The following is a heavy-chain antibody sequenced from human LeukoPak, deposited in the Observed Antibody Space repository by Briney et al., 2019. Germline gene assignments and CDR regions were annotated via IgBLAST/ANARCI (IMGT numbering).Heavy chain of an antibody. V-gene: IGHV1-46*01. CDR2: INPSGGST. Sequence: ASVKVSCKASGGTFSSYAISWVRQAPGQGLEWMGIINPSGGSTSYAQKFQGRVTMTRDMSTSTVYMELSSLRSEDTAVYYCARDAHTAMVPYFDYWGQGTLVTVSS. D-gene: IGHD5-18*01. J-gene: IGHJ4*02. CDR1: GGTFSSYA. CDR3: ARDAHTAMVPYFDY.